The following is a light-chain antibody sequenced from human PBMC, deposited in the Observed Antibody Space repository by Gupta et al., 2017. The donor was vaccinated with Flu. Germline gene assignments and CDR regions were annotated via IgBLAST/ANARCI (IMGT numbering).Light chain of an antibody. CDR3: SSYTTSYTFV. J-gene: IGLJ1*01. Sequence: QSALTQPPSVVRSPGQSVTISCTGTGSDVGTYNRVSWYRQPPGTAPKLIIYEVSNRPSGVPDRFSGSKSGNTASLTISGLQGEDEADYYCSSYTTSYTFVFGTGTKVTVL. CDR1: GSDVGTYNR. CDR2: EVS. V-gene: IGLV2-18*02.